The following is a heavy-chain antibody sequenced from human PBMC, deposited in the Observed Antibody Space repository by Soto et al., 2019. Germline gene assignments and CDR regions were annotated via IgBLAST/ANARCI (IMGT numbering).Heavy chain of an antibody. CDR1: GGSISSGGYY. CDR3: ARGEAVAGTFYYGMDV. Sequence: SETLSLTCTVSGGSISSGGYYWSWIRQHPGKGLEWIGYIYYSGSTYYNPSLKSRVTISVDTSKNQFSLKLSSVTAADTAVYYCARGEAVAGTFYYGMDVWGQGIMVTVSS. CDR2: IYYSGST. V-gene: IGHV4-31*03. D-gene: IGHD6-19*01. J-gene: IGHJ6*02.